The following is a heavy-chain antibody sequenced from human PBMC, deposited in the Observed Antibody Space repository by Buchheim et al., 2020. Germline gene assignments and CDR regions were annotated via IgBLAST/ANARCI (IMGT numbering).Heavy chain of an antibody. D-gene: IGHD6-19*01. J-gene: IGHJ4*02. CDR1: GGSISSSTYY. Sequence: QLQLQESGPGLVEPSGTLSLTCAVSGGSISSSTYYWGWIRQPPGKGLEWIGTMYYSGTTYYNPSLKSRVTISVDSSKNQFSLKLSSVTAADTAVYYCALVGSGWSRFDYWGQGTL. CDR2: MYYSGTT. V-gene: IGHV4-39*07. CDR3: ALVGSGWSRFDY.